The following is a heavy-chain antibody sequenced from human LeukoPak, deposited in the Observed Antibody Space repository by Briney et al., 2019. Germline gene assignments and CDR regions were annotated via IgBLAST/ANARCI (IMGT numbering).Heavy chain of an antibody. Sequence: PGGSLRLSCAASGFTFSSFCMNWVRQAPGKGLEWVSYISTSGSTIYYADSVKGRFTISRDNAKKSLYLQMNSLRAEDTAVYYCARDRSPGFLEWFPYYWGQGILVTVSS. D-gene: IGHD3-3*01. CDR3: ARDRSPGFLEWFPYY. J-gene: IGHJ4*02. CDR2: ISTSGSTI. V-gene: IGHV3-48*01. CDR1: GFTFSSFC.